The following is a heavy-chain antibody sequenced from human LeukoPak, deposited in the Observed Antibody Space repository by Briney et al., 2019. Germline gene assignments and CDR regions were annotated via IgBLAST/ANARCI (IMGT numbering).Heavy chain of an antibody. CDR1: GGTFSSYA. CDR3: AREFRYCSGGSCYREVLPDY. D-gene: IGHD2-15*01. J-gene: IGHJ4*02. V-gene: IGHV1-69*13. CDR2: IIPIFGTA. Sequence: SVKVSCKASGGTFSSYAISWVRQAPGQGLEWMGGIIPIFGTANYAQKFQGRVTITADESTSAAYMELSSLRSEDTAVYYCAREFRYCSGGSCYREVLPDYWGQGTLVTVSS.